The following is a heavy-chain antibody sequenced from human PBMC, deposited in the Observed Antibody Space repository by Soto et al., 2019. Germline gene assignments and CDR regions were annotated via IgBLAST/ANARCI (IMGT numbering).Heavy chain of an antibody. CDR1: GFTFSGSA. D-gene: IGHD2-2*01. CDR2: IRSKANSYAT. CDR3: SPVSTSGRKPLVAPQNLNWLDP. J-gene: IGHJ5*02. V-gene: IGHV3-73*01. Sequence: PGGSLRLSCAASGFTFSGSAMHWVRQASGKGLEWVGRIRSKANSYATAYAASVKDRFTISRDDSKNTAYLQMNSLKTEDTDVYYCSPVSTSGRKPLVAPQNLNWLDPWGQGTLVTVS.